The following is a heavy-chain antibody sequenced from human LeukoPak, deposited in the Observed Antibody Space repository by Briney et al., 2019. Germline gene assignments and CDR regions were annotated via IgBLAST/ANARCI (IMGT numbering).Heavy chain of an antibody. D-gene: IGHD4-17*01. CDR3: ARSIHYGDYASHYFDY. V-gene: IGHV4-31*03. Sequence: SGTLSLTCTVSGGSISSGGYYWSWIRQHPGKGLEWIGYIYYSGSTYYNPSLKSRVTISVDTSKNQFSLKLSSVTAADTAVYYCARSIHYGDYASHYFDYWGQGTLVTVSS. CDR1: GGSISSGGYY. J-gene: IGHJ4*02. CDR2: IYYSGST.